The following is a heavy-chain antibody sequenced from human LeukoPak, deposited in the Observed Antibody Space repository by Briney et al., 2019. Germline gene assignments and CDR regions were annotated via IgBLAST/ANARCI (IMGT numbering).Heavy chain of an antibody. J-gene: IGHJ1*01. Sequence: PGGSLRLSCAASGFTFSSYSMNWVRQAPGKGLEWVSSISSSSSYIYYADSVKGRFTISRDNAKNSLYLQMNSLRAEDTAVYYCAKEGSRSTFQYWGQGTLVTVSS. D-gene: IGHD2-2*01. CDR3: AKEGSRSTFQY. CDR1: GFTFSSYS. V-gene: IGHV3-21*01. CDR2: ISSSSSYI.